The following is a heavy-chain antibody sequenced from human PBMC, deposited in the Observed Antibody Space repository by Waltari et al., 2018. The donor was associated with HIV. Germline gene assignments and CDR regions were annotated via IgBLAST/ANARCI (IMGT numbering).Heavy chain of an antibody. CDR1: GFRFSAVS. CDR3: TTYRNWNGDYNGMDV. CDR2: YDPEDGEM. V-gene: IGHV1-24*01. J-gene: IGHJ6*02. D-gene: IGHD1-20*01. Sequence: QVQVVQSGAEVQKPGASGKVSCTVSGFRFSAVSMVWVRQAPGKGLEWVGSYDPEDGEMVYEQKLQGRVSMTEDTSSDTAYMELSSLRSEDTAVYYCTTYRNWNGDYNGMDVWGQGTTVTVSS.